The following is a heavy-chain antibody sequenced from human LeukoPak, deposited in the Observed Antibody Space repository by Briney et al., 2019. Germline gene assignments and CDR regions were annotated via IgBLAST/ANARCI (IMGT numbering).Heavy chain of an antibody. CDR2: INPNSGGT. Sequence: GASVKVSCKASGYTFTGYYMHWVRQAPGQGLEWMGWINPNSGGTNYAQKFQGRVTMTRDTSISTAYMELSRLRSDDTAVYYCARAEVTAGTKYFDLWGRGTLVTVSS. V-gene: IGHV1-2*02. CDR3: ARAEVTAGTKYFDL. D-gene: IGHD6-19*01. CDR1: GYTFTGYY. J-gene: IGHJ2*01.